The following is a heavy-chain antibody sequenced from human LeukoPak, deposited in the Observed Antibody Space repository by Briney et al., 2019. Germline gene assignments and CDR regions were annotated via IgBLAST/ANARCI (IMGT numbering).Heavy chain of an antibody. CDR1: GYSINNYW. CDR3: ARRRNSSSWYTVDY. V-gene: IGHV5-51*01. J-gene: IGHJ4*02. D-gene: IGHD6-13*01. Sequence: GESLKISCKGSGYSINNYWIGWVRQMPGKGLEWMGIIYPGDSDTRYSPSFQGQVTISADKSISTAYLQWSSLKASDTAMYYCARRRNSSSWYTVDYWGQGTLVTVSS. CDR2: IYPGDSDT.